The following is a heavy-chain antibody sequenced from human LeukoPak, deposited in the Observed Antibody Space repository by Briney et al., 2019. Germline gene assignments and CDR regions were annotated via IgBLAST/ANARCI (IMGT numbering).Heavy chain of an antibody. V-gene: IGHV5-51*01. CDR2: IFPGDSRI. Sequence: ESLKISSQAFGYSFTSYWIGCVRHMPGRDMQWMGVIFPGDSRIRYNPSFQGQVTISVDASISTAYLQRVSLKASDSAMYYCACRDLTSSRYIPWGQGTMVTVSS. J-gene: IGHJ5*02. CDR1: GYSFTSYW. CDR3: ACRDLTSSRYIP. D-gene: IGHD6-13*01.